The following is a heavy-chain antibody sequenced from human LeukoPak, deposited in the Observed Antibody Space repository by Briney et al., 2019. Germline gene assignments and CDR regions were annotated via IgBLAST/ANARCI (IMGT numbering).Heavy chain of an antibody. V-gene: IGHV3-23*01. Sequence: GESLRLSCAASGFTFSSYALSWVRQAPGKGLEWVSGISGSGGSTYYTDSVKGRFTISRDYSKNTLYLEMNSLRAEDTAVYYCARDRGITGTTYWFDPWGQGTLVTVSS. D-gene: IGHD1-20*01. CDR2: ISGSGGST. J-gene: IGHJ5*02. CDR1: GFTFSSYA. CDR3: ARDRGITGTTYWFDP.